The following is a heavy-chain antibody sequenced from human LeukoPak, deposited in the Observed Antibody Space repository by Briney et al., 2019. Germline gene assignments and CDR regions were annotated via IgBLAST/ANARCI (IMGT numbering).Heavy chain of an antibody. Sequence: SETLSLTCSVSGGSISSSSYYWGWIRQPPGKGLEWIGSIYYSGSTYYNPSLKSRVTISVDTSKNQFSLKLSSVTAADTAVYYCARGLSGAELGWGQGTLVTVSS. J-gene: IGHJ4*02. CDR1: GGSISSSSYY. CDR3: ARGLSGAELG. V-gene: IGHV4-39*07. D-gene: IGHD6-13*01. CDR2: IYYSGST.